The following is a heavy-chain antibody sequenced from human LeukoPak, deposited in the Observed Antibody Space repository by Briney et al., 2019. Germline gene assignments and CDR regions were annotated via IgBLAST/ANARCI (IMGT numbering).Heavy chain of an antibody. V-gene: IGHV3-48*02. CDR1: GFTFRSYS. CDR3: ARDLDWAFDY. Sequence: PGGSLRLSCAASGFTFRSYSMNGVRQAPGKGLEWVAHISSASSNMQYADSVKGRFTISRDNAKNSVYLQMDSLRDEDTAVYYCARDLDWAFDYWGQGTLVTVSS. J-gene: IGHJ4*02. CDR2: ISSASSNM. D-gene: IGHD3-9*01.